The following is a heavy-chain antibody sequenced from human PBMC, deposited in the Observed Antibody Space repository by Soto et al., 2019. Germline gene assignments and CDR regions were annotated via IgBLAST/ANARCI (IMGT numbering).Heavy chain of an antibody. J-gene: IGHJ4*02. V-gene: IGHV1-69*12. CDR3: ARPDAPLVPAGLFDY. D-gene: IGHD2-2*01. CDR1: GPTFISYA. Sequence: QVQLVQSGAEVKEPGSSVKVSCKSSGPTFISYAISWVRQAPGQGLEWMGGFVPIFGTPNYAQKFQGRITITAEESTSTAYRGLSSLTVEDTAVFYCARPDAPLVPAGLFDYWGQGTLVIVSS. CDR2: FVPIFGTP.